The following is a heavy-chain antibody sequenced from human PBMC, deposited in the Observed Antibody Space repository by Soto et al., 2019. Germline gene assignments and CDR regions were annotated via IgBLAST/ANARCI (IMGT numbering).Heavy chain of an antibody. J-gene: IGHJ5*02. V-gene: IGHV1-3*01. Sequence: ASVKVSCKASGYTFTSYAMQWVRQAPGQRLEWMGWINAGNGNTKYSQKFQGRVTITRDTSASTAYMELSSLRSEETADYYSARDSAYHGPWGQGTLVTVSS. CDR1: GYTFTSYA. CDR3: ARDSAYHGP. CDR2: INAGNGNT. D-gene: IGHD2-2*01.